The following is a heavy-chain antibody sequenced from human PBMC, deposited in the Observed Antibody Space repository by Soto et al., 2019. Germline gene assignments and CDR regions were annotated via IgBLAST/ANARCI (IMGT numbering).Heavy chain of an antibody. CDR1: GFTFSSYA. V-gene: IGHV3-30-3*01. J-gene: IGHJ4*02. Sequence: GGSLRLSCAASGFTFSSYAMHWARQAPGKGLEWVAVISYDGSNKYYADSVKGRFTISRDNSKNTLYLQMNSLRAEDTAVYYCARGLDTAMVRGYFDYWGQGTLVT. CDR2: ISYDGSNK. CDR3: ARGLDTAMVRGYFDY. D-gene: IGHD5-18*01.